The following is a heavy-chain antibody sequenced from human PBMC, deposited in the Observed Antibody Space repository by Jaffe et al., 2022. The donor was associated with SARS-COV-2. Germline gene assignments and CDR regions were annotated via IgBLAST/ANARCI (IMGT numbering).Heavy chain of an antibody. V-gene: IGHV3-9*01. Sequence: EVQLVESGGGLVQPGRSLRLSCAASGFTFDDYAMHWVRQAPGKGLEWVSGINWNSGSIGYADSVKGRFTISRDKAKNSLYLQMNSLRAEDTALYYCAKDTSVRVNYYYGMDVWGQGTTVTVSS. CDR2: INWNSGSI. CDR3: AKDTSVRVNYYYGMDV. CDR1: GFTFDDYA. D-gene: IGHD2-21*01. J-gene: IGHJ6*02.